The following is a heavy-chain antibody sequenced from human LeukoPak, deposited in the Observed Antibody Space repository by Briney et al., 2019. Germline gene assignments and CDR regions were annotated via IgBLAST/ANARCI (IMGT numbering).Heavy chain of an antibody. J-gene: IGHJ4*02. Sequence: GESLKISCKASGYSFTNSWISWVRQMPGKGLEWMGTIDSSDTYTNYSPSFQGDVTISADQSISTTYLQWSSLKGSDTAMYYCARTSNTWYLDYWGQGALVTVSA. CDR1: GYSFTNSW. CDR3: ARTSNTWYLDY. V-gene: IGHV5-10-1*01. CDR2: IDSSDTYT. D-gene: IGHD6-13*01.